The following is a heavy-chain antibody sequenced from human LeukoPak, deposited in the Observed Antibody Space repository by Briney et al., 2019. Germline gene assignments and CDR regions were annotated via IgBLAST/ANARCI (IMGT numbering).Heavy chain of an antibody. CDR3: ARDLVSRSNY. CDR1: GFTFSRYT. V-gene: IGHV3-21*01. D-gene: IGHD6-6*01. Sequence: GGSLRLSCAASGFTFSRYTMNWVRQSPGKGLEWVSSISSSGYYIYYADSVKGRFTISRDNAKNSLYLQMNSLRAEDTAVYYCARDLVSRSNYWGQGTPVSVPT. J-gene: IGHJ4*02. CDR2: ISSSGYYI.